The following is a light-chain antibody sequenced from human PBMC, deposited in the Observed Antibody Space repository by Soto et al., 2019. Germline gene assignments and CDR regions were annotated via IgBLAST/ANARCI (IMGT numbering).Light chain of an antibody. J-gene: IGLJ1*01. CDR2: DVS. CDR3: SSYTSSSTLL. Sequence: QSVLTQPASVSGSPGQSITISCTGTSSDVGGYNYVSWYQQHPGKAPKLMIYDVSNRPSGVSNRFTGSKSGNTASLTISGLQAEDEADYYCSSYTSSSTLLFATGTKVTVL. CDR1: SSDVGGYNY. V-gene: IGLV2-14*01.